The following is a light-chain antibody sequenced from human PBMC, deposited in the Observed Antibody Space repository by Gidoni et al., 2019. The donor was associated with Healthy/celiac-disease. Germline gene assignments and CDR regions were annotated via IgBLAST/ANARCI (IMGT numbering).Light chain of an antibody. V-gene: IGKV1-33*01. J-gene: IGKJ2*01. CDR2: DAS. CDR1: QDISNY. Sequence: DIQMTQSPSSLSAPVGDRVTITCQASQDISNYLNWYQQKPGKAPKLLIYDASNLETGVPSRFSGSGSVTDFTFTISSLQPEDIATYYCQQYDNLPRTFGQGTKLEIK. CDR3: QQYDNLPRT.